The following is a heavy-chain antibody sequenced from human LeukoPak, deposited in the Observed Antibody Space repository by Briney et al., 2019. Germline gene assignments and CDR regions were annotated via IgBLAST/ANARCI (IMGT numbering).Heavy chain of an antibody. CDR1: GGTFSSYA. D-gene: IGHD2-15*01. CDR2: IIPIFGTA. J-gene: IGHJ4*02. V-gene: IGHV1-69*05. Sequence: ASVKVSCKASGGTFSSYAISWVRQAPGQGLEWMGRIIPIFGTANYAQKFQGRVTTTTDESTSTAYMELSSLRSEDTAVYYCAREDIVVVVAAVWGQGTPVTVSS. CDR3: AREDIVVVVAAV.